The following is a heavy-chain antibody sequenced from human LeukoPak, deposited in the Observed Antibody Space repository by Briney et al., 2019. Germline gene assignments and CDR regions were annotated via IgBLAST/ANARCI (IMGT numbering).Heavy chain of an antibody. J-gene: IGHJ4*02. CDR1: GFTFSSYS. V-gene: IGHV3-21*01. D-gene: IGHD3-3*01. Sequence: GGSLRLSCAASGFTFSSYSMNWVRQAPGKGLEWVSSISSSSSYIYYADSVKGRFTISRDNAKNSLYLRMNSLRAEDTAVYYCARDTASAIFGVVPKDYWGQGTLVTVSS. CDR2: ISSSSSYI. CDR3: ARDTASAIFGVVPKDY.